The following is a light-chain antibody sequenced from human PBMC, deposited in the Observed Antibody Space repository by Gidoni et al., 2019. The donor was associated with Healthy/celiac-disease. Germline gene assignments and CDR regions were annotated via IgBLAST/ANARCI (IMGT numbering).Light chain of an antibody. CDR2: NDS. CDR3: QSADSSGTYVV. CDR1: ALPKQY. J-gene: IGLJ2*01. Sequence: SYELTQPTSVSVSPGQTARITCSGDALPKQYAYWYQQKPGQAPVLVIYNDSERPSGIPDRFSGSSSGTTVTLTISGVQAEDEADYYCQSADSSGTYVVFGGGTKLTVL. V-gene: IGLV3-25*03.